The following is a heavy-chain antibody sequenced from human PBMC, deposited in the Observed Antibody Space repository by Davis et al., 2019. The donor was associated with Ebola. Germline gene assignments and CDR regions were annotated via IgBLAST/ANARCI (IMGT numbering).Heavy chain of an antibody. CDR3: ARAVDVADY. Sequence: GESLKTPCAASGFTFRDHWMSWVRQAPGQGLEWVPNIQGDGSVRFYLGSVKGRFPISRDNAKNSVYLQMNSLRAEDTAVYYRARAVDVADYWGQGTLVTVSS. CDR1: GFTFRDHW. J-gene: IGHJ4*02. CDR2: IQGDGSVR. V-gene: IGHV3-7*03. D-gene: IGHD5-12*01.